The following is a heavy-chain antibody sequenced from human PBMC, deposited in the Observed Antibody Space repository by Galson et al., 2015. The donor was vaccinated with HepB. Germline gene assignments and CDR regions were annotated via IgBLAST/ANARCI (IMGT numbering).Heavy chain of an antibody. D-gene: IGHD6-6*01. CDR1: FTFSDAW. V-gene: IGHV3-15*01. CDR3: TAHGQLVT. CDR2: IKRKTDGGTT. Sequence: FTFSDAWMSWVRQAPGKGLEWVGRIKRKTDGGTTDYAAPVKGRFTISRDDSKNTLYLQMNSLETEDTAIYYCTAHGQLVTWGKGTTVTVAA. J-gene: IGHJ6*04.